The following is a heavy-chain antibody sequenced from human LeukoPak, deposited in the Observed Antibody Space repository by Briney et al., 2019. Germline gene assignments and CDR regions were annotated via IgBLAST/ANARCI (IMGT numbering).Heavy chain of an antibody. Sequence: SETLSLTXTVSGGSIRSYYWSWIRQPPGKGLEWIGYIYYSGSTNYNPSLKSRVTISVDTSKNQFSLKLSSVTAADTAVYYCASHRDPFADYWGQGTLVTVSS. J-gene: IGHJ4*02. CDR2: IYYSGST. CDR3: ASHRDPFADY. CDR1: GGSIRSYY. V-gene: IGHV4-59*01. D-gene: IGHD5-24*01.